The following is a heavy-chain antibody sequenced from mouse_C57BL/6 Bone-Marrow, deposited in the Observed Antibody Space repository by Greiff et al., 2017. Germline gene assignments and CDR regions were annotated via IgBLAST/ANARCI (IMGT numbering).Heavy chain of an antibody. CDR1: GFTFSSYA. CDR2: ISSGGDYI. J-gene: IGHJ4*01. Sequence: EVMLVESGEGLVKPGGSLKLSCAASGFTFSSYAMSWVRQTPEKRLEWVAYISSGGDYIYYAATVKGRFTISRDNARNPLYLQMSSLKAEDTAMYYSVTTVVDYARDYWGQGTSVTVSS. V-gene: IGHV5-9-1*02. D-gene: IGHD1-1*01. CDR3: VTTVVDYARDY.